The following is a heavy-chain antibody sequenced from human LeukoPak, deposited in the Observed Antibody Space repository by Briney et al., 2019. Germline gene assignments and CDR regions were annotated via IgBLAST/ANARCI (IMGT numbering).Heavy chain of an antibody. CDR1: GFTFDDYA. D-gene: IGHD3-22*01. J-gene: IGHJ4*02. CDR3: AKGTTYYYDSSGLWGPLDY. V-gene: IGHV3-9*03. CDR2: ISWNSGSI. Sequence: GRSLRLSCAASGFTFDDYAMHWVRQAPGKGLEWVSGISWNSGSIGYADSVKGRFTISRDNAKNSLYLRMNSLRAEDMALYYCAKGTTYYYDSSGLWGPLDYWGQGTLVTVSS.